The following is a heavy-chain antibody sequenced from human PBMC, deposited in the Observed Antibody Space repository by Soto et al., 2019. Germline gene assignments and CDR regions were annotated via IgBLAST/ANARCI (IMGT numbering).Heavy chain of an antibody. V-gene: IGHV1-18*04. Sequence: QFQLVQSGAEVKKPGASVKVSCKASGYTFTTYDISWVRQAPGQGLEWMGWISAYNGNTNNAQKLQGRATMTTDTSTSTAYMELRSLRSDDTAVYYCARVGGYCSSTSCYRWFDPWGQGTLVTVSS. CDR2: ISAYNGNT. D-gene: IGHD2-2*01. CDR3: ARVGGYCSSTSCYRWFDP. CDR1: GYTFTTYD. J-gene: IGHJ5*02.